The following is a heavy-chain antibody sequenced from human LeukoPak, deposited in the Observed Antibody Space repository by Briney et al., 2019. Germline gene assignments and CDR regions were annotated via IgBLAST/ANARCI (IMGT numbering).Heavy chain of an antibody. Sequence: GGSLRLSCAASGFTFSSYGMHWVRQAPGKGLEWVAVISYDGSNKYYADSVKGRFTISRDNSKNTLYLQMNSLRAEDTAVYYCARAYSSGYIDGMDVWGQGTTVTVSS. CDR3: ARAYSSGYIDGMDV. CDR1: GFTFSSYG. V-gene: IGHV3-30*03. D-gene: IGHD6-19*01. J-gene: IGHJ6*02. CDR2: ISYDGSNK.